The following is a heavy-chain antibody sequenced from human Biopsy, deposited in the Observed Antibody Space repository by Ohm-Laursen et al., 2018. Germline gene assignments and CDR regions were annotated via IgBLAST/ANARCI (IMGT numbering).Heavy chain of an antibody. CDR2: TSTYNDDT. CDR1: GYTFTAYG. Sequence: GASVKVSCKTSGYTFTAYGISWVRQAPGQGLEWMGWTSTYNDDTNIAQKFQGRVSMTTDTSTRTAYMELRSPRSGDTAIYFCARDPGYDFWSGSDPFDIWGQGTLVTVS. J-gene: IGHJ3*02. CDR3: ARDPGYDFWSGSDPFDI. D-gene: IGHD3-3*01. V-gene: IGHV1-18*04.